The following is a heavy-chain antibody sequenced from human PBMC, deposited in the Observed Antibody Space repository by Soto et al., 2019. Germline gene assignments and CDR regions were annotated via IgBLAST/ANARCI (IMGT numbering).Heavy chain of an antibody. D-gene: IGHD6-13*01. Sequence: QVQLQQWGAGLLKPSETLSLTCAVYGGSFSGYYWSWIRQPPGKGLEWIGEINHSGSTNYNPSLKSRVTISVDTSKNQFSLKLSSVPAADTAVYYCARGPYHRIAAAGKVRGFDYWGQGTLVTVSS. CDR1: GGSFSGYY. V-gene: IGHV4-34*01. CDR2: INHSGST. CDR3: ARGPYHRIAAAGKVRGFDY. J-gene: IGHJ4*02.